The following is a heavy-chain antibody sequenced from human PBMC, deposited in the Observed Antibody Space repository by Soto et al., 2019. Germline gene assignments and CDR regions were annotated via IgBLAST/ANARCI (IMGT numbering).Heavy chain of an antibody. CDR3: ARCRDGYKRGGMNV. V-gene: IGHV2-70*01. J-gene: IGHJ6*02. CDR2: IDWDDDK. D-gene: IGHD5-12*01. Sequence: SGPTLVNPTQTLTLTCTFSGLSLSTSGMCVSWIRQPPGKALEWLALIDWDDDKYYSTSLKIRLTISKDTSRNQVVLTMTNIDPVDTATYYWARCRDGYKRGGMNVRGQGTTVTVSS. CDR1: GLSLSTSGMC.